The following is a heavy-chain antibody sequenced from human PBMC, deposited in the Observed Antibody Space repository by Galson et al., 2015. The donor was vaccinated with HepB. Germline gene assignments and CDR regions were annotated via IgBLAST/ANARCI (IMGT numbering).Heavy chain of an antibody. CDR2: IFYSGST. D-gene: IGHD4-23*01. CDR1: GASISSGTYY. Sequence: LSLTCTVSGASISSGTYYWSWIRQPPGKGLEWIGYIFYSGSTYYNPSLKSRVTISLDTSKNHFSLKLSSVTAADTAVYYCATYGGNSAGNWFDPWGQGTLVTVSS. J-gene: IGHJ5*02. CDR3: ATYGGNSAGNWFDP. V-gene: IGHV4-30-4*01.